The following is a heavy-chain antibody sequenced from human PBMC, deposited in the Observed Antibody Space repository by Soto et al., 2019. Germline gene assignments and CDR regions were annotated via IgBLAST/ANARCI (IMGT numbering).Heavy chain of an antibody. J-gene: IGHJ5*02. CDR2: IYYSGST. V-gene: IGHV4-59*01. Sequence: QVQLQESGPGLVKPSETLSLTCTVSGGSISSDYWSWIRQPPGKGLEWIGYIYYSGSTKYNPSLKRRVTISLDTSKNQFSLKVTSVTAADTAVYYCAGRRGRHRDQNWFDPWGQGTLVTVSS. D-gene: IGHD2-21*01. CDR1: GGSISSDY. CDR3: AGRRGRHRDQNWFDP.